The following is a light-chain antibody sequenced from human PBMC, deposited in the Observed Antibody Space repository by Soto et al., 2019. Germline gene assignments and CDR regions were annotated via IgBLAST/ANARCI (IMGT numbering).Light chain of an antibody. J-gene: IGKJ1*01. CDR1: QSISTG. Sequence: ITMTQYHSTLSASLSYRXTTXCRASQSISTGLAWYQQKPGKAPKFLIDGVSSLKSGVPSRFSGSGSGTEFTLVISSLQPDDFATYYCQQYNSYSVTFGQGTKVDIK. CDR3: QQYNSYSVT. CDR2: GVS. V-gene: IGKV1-5*01.